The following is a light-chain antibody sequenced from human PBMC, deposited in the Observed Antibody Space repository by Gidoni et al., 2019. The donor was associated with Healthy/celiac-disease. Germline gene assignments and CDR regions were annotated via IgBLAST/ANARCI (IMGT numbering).Light chain of an antibody. J-gene: IGLJ2*01. CDR1: SSNIGAGYD. Sequence: SVLTQPPSVSGAPGQRVTISCTGSSSNIGAGYDVHWYQQLPGTVPKLLIYGNSNRPSGVPDRFSGSKSDTSASLAITGLQAEDEADYYCQSYDSSLSAVVFGGGTKLTVL. CDR3: QSYDSSLSAVV. V-gene: IGLV1-40*01. CDR2: GNS.